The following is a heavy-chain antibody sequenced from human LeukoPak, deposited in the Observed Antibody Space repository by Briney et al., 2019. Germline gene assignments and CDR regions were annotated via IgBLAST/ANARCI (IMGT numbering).Heavy chain of an antibody. V-gene: IGHV3-53*01. J-gene: IGHJ4*02. CDR2: IYTGGIA. CDR1: GLIVSNNY. CDR3: ARSWLAVAGPEY. Sequence: GGSLRLSCAASGLIVSNNYMSWVRQAPGKGLEWVSVIYTGGIAYYADSVKGRFTISRDNAKNSLFLQMNSLRGEDTAVYFCARSWLAVAGPEYWGQGTLVTVSS. D-gene: IGHD6-19*01.